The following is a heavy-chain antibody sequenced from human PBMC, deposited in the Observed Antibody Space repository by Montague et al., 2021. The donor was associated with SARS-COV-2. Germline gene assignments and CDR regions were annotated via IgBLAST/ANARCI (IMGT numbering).Heavy chain of an antibody. J-gene: IGHJ3*02. D-gene: IGHD3-16*01. CDR2: TYYRSRWFD. V-gene: IGHV6-1*01. CDR1: GDSVSGDSVS. CDR3: ARGDGLAPYTGYAFDI. Sequence: CAISGDSVSGDSVSWNWIRQSPSRGLEWLGRTYYRSRWFDHYEVSMKGRISIKADTSKNQFSLQLDSVTPEDTAVYYCARGDGLAPYTGYAFDIWGQGTLVTVSS.